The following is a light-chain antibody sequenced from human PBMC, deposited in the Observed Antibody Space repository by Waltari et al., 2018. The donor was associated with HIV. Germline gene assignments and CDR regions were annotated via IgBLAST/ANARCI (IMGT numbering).Light chain of an antibody. Sequence: SYVLTQPPSVSVAPGQMASLACRGNNIGSKSVHWYQQKPGQAPLLVVYDDSDRPSGIPERFSGSNSGHTATLTISRIEAGDEADYFCQVWDSNSDQFVFGSGTKVTVL. CDR3: QVWDSNSDQFV. V-gene: IGLV3-21*02. J-gene: IGLJ1*01. CDR1: NIGSKS. CDR2: DDS.